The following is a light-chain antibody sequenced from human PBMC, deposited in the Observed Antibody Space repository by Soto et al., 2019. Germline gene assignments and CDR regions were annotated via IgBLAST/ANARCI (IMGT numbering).Light chain of an antibody. CDR1: TSNIGSNA. CDR2: SNN. CDR3: ATWDDSLKGWV. V-gene: IGLV1-44*01. J-gene: IGLJ3*02. Sequence: QSVLTQPPSASGTPGQRVTISCSGSTSNIGSNAVDWYQQLPGTAPKVLIYSNNQRPSGVPDRLFGSRSGTSASLAISGPQSEDEADYYCATWDDSLKGWVFGGGTTLTVL.